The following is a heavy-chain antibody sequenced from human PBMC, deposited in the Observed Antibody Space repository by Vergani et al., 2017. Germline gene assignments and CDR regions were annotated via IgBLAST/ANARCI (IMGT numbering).Heavy chain of an antibody. CDR1: GFTFNQYG. J-gene: IGHJ5*02. Sequence: QVQLVESGGGVVQPGRSLRLSCAASGFTFNQYGMHWVRQAPGKGLEWVAVTWYDGNNKQYADSVKGRFTISRDNSKSTMYLQMNSLRDEDTGVSYCARDLRLLYNRIDPWGEGTLVTVSS. CDR3: ARDLRLLYNRIDP. D-gene: IGHD1-14*01. CDR2: TWYDGNNK. V-gene: IGHV3-33*01.